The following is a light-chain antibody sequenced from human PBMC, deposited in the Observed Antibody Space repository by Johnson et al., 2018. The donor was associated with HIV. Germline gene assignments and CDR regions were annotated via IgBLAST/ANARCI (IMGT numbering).Light chain of an antibody. CDR1: SSNIGNNY. Sequence: QSVLTQPPSVSAAPGQKVTISCSGSSSNIGNNYVSWYQQLPGTAPKLLIYDNNKRPSGIPDRFSGSKSGTSATLGITGLQTGDEADYYCGTLDSSLSAGGVFGTGTKVTV. CDR3: GTLDSSLSAGGV. CDR2: DNN. J-gene: IGLJ1*01. V-gene: IGLV1-51*01.